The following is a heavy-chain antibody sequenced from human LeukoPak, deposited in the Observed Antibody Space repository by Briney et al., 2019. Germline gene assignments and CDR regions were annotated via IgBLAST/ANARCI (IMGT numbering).Heavy chain of an antibody. Sequence: GGSLRLSCAASGFTVSSNYMSWVRQAPGKGLEWLSVIYSGGSTYYADSVKGRFTISRDNSKNTLYLQMNSLRAEDTAVYYCARDLHYYDSSGYPRSYFQHWGQGTLVTVSS. CDR3: ARDLHYYDSSGYPRSYFQH. J-gene: IGHJ1*01. CDR2: IYSGGST. CDR1: GFTVSSNY. V-gene: IGHV3-66*01. D-gene: IGHD3-22*01.